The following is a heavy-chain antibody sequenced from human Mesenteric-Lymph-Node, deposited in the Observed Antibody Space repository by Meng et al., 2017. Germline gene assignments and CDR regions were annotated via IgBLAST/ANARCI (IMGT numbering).Heavy chain of an antibody. D-gene: IGHD1-26*01. V-gene: IGHV4-4*07. CDR1: GHSISSYY. J-gene: IGHJ5*02. CDR2: IYSSRNT. Sequence: QVKRPWSGPGLSKPSQTLSLTFTVSGHSISSYYWIWIRQAAGKGLEWIGRIYSSRNTNYNPSLKSRVTMSVDTSKYQFWLKLDSVTAADTAVYYCESGYPRMSGSDGWFDPWGQGTLVTVSS. CDR3: ESGYPRMSGSDGWFDP.